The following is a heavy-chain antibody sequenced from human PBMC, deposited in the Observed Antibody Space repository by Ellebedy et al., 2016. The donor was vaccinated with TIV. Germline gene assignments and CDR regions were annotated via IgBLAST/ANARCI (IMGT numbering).Heavy chain of an antibody. V-gene: IGHV1-2*02. J-gene: IGHJ4*02. Sequence: AASVKVSCKASGYPFTGYYINWVRQAPGQGLEWMGWINAKRGATIYVQKFHDRVTMTRDMSISTAFLEVTGLTSDDTAVYYCARNGVSGWSDFDYWGQGTLVTVSS. CDR2: INAKRGAT. CDR3: ARNGVSGWSDFDY. CDR1: GYPFTGYY. D-gene: IGHD6-19*01.